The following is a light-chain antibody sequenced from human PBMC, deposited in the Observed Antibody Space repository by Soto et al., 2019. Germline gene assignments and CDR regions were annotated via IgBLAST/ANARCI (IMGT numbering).Light chain of an antibody. Sequence: QSALTQPASVSGSPGQSITISCTGTSSDVGGYNYVSWYQQHPGKAPKLMIYDVSNRPSGVSNRFSGSKSGNTASLTISGLQAEDEAEYYCCSHAGSSVVFGGGTKLTVL. CDR1: SSDVGGYNY. CDR3: CSHAGSSVV. J-gene: IGLJ2*01. CDR2: DVS. V-gene: IGLV2-14*01.